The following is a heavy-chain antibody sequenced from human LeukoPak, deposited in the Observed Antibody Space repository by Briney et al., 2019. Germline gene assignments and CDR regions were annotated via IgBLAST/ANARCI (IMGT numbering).Heavy chain of an antibody. D-gene: IGHD3-10*01. V-gene: IGHV6-1*01. Sequence: SQTLSLNCAISGDSVSSNSAAWNWIRQTPSRGLEWLGRAYYRSRWYIDYGVAVKGRITVKPDTSKNQLSLQLNSVTPEDTAVYYCAMSGSGSYSLWGQGTLVTVSS. CDR1: GDSVSSNSAA. J-gene: IGHJ4*02. CDR2: AYYRSRWYI. CDR3: AMSGSGSYSL.